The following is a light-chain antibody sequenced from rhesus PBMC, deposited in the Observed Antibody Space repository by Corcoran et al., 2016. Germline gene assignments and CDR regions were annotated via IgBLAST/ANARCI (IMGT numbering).Light chain of an antibody. Sequence: QAALTQPRSVSGSPGQSVTISCAGTTSDIGSYNYVSWYQQYPGTAPKLMIYEVNKRPSGVSDRISGSKSGSTASLTISGLQPEDVADYYCSSYAGRNTYIFGPGTRLSVL. J-gene: IGLJ1*01. CDR1: TSDIGSYNY. V-gene: IGLV2-32*02. CDR3: SSYAGRNTYI. CDR2: EVN.